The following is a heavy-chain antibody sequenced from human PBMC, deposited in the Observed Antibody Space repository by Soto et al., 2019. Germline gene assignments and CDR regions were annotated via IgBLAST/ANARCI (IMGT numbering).Heavy chain of an antibody. Sequence: SLRLACAASGFTFSDSYMSWIRQATGQGLEWVSYITSSGSTIYYADSVKCRFTISRDNAKNSLYLQMNSLRAEDTAVYYCARGIIKTYYAFWSGPNCYYYGMDVRGQGTTVTVCS. D-gene: IGHD3-3*01. V-gene: IGHV3-11*01. J-gene: IGHJ6*02. CDR3: ARGIIKTYYAFWSGPNCYYYGMDV. CDR2: ITSSGSTI. CDR1: GFTFSDSY.